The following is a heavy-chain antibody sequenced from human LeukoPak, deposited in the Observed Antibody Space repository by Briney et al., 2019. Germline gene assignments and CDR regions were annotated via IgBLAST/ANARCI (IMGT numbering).Heavy chain of an antibody. CDR2: ITSGSSYI. CDR1: GFTFSSYN. D-gene: IGHD1-26*01. V-gene: IGHV3-21*01. Sequence: PGGSLRLSCAASGFTFSSYNMNWVRQAPGKGLEWVSYITSGSSYIYYADSVKGRFTISRDNAKNSLYLQMNSLRAEDTAVYYCARDPYSGSYGNYYYYFMDVWGKGTTVTISS. CDR3: ARDPYSGSYGNYYYYFMDV. J-gene: IGHJ6*03.